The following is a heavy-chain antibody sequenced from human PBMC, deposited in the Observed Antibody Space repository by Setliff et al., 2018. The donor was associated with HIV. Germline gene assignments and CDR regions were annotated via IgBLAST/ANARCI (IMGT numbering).Heavy chain of an antibody. J-gene: IGHJ2*01. CDR2: VYASAYS. D-gene: IGHD3-10*01. V-gene: IGHV4-4*07. CDR3: ARDWVTRSSYYGSGSPWYFDF. CDR1: GDSIGDYY. Sequence: KPSETLSLTCTVSGDSIGDYYWNWIRQPAGKGLEWIGRVYASAYSNYNPSLKSRVTMSVDTSQNQFSLKLRSVSAADTAVYYCARDWVTRSSYYGSGSPWYFDFWGRGILVTVSS.